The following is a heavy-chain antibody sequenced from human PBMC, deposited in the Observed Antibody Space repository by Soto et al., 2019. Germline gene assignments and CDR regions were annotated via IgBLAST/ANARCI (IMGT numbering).Heavy chain of an antibody. CDR2: IDSDGRTT. D-gene: IGHD3-16*02. CDR1: GFTLRSYW. V-gene: IGHV3-74*01. Sequence: EVQLVESGGGLVQPGGSLTLSCAVSGFTLRSYWMHWVRQAPGKGLEWVARIDSDGRTTNYADSVKGRFTISRDNAKKTVFLNNNSLRAEERAYYYCERGVVVYQPRLRGRGRGAPWGECTLVTVSS. J-gene: IGHJ5*02. CDR3: ERGVVVYQPRLRGRGRGAP.